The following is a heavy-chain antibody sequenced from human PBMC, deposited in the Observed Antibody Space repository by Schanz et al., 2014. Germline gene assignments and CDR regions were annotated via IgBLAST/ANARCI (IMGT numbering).Heavy chain of an antibody. J-gene: IGHJ4*02. Sequence: EVQLLESGGGLVEPGGSLRLSCAASGFTFSTHAMSWVRQAPGKGLEWVSRIKSDGSSTSYADSVKGRFTISRDNAKNTLYLQMNSLRAEDTAVYYCARDRRNADLDYWGQGTLVTVSS. V-gene: IGHV3-74*01. CDR1: GFTFSTHA. CDR3: ARDRRNADLDY. D-gene: IGHD1-1*01. CDR2: IKSDGSST.